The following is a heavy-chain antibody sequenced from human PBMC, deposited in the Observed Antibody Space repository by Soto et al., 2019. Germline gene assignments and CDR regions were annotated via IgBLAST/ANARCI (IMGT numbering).Heavy chain of an antibody. CDR2: IDHSGST. CDR1: GGSFSDYV. Sequence: SETLSLTCAVYGGSFSDYVWSWIRQPPGKGLEWIGEIDHSGSTNYNPSLKSRVTISVDTSKNQFSLKLSSVTAADTAVYYCARVWGGAFDIWGQGTMVTVSS. V-gene: IGHV4-34*01. J-gene: IGHJ3*02. D-gene: IGHD3-10*01. CDR3: ARVWGGAFDI.